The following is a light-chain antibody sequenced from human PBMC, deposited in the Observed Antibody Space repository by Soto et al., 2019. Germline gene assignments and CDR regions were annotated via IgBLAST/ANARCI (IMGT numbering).Light chain of an antibody. Sequence: EIVLTQSPGTLSLSPWERATLSCRASQTLSTNSLAWYQQRPGQTPRLLIYAASTRDTDIPDRFNGSGSGTDFALTISRLEPEDFALYYCQQYDASPLTFGPGTKVDVK. J-gene: IGKJ3*01. CDR3: QQYDASPLT. CDR2: AAS. CDR1: QTLSTNS. V-gene: IGKV3-20*01.